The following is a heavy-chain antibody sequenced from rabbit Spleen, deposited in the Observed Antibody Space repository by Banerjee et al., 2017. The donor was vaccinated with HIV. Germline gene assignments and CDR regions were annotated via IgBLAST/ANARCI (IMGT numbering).Heavy chain of an antibody. CDR2: IDPVFGIT. D-gene: IGHD4-1*01. Sequence: QLKETGGGLVQPGGSLTLSCKASGFAFATYYMSWVRQAPGKGLEWIGSIDPVFGITYYANWVSGRFSISRENAQNTVFLQMTSLTAADTAAYFCARDGYSRGWGIILYYFNLWGPGTLVTVS. CDR1: GFAFATYY. V-gene: IGHV1S7*01. CDR3: ARDGYSRGWGIILYYFNL. J-gene: IGHJ4*01.